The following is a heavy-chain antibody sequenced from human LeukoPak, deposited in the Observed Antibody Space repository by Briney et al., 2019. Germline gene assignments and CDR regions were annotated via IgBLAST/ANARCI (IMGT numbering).Heavy chain of an antibody. CDR1: GYTFSSYG. CDR3: ARVGASGWYGHY. J-gene: IGHJ4*02. CDR2: ISGSNGNT. V-gene: IGHV1-18*01. Sequence: ASVKVSCKASGYTFSSYGISWVRQAPGQGLEWMGWISGSNGNTDYAQKLQGRVTMTTDTSTSTAYMEMRSLRSDDTAMYYCARVGASGWYGHYWGQGTLVTVSS. D-gene: IGHD6-19*01.